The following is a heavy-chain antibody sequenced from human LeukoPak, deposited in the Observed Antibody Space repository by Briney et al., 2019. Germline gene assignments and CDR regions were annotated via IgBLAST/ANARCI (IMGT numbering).Heavy chain of an antibody. CDR3: ARESSSSGYNNFDY. V-gene: IGHV1-2*02. Sequence: ASVTVSCKASGYTFTGYYMHWVRQAPGQGLEWMGWINPNSGGTNYAQKFQGRVTMTRDTSISTAYMELSRLRSDDTAVYYCARESSSSGYNNFDYWGQGTLVTVSS. CDR2: INPNSGGT. CDR1: GYTFTGYY. J-gene: IGHJ4*02. D-gene: IGHD6-6*01.